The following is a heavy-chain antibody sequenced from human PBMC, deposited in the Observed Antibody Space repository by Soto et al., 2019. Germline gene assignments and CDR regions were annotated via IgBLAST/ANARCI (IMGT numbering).Heavy chain of an antibody. V-gene: IGHV3-53*01. CDR2: IYSGGST. CDR1: GFTVSSSY. J-gene: IGHJ4*02. Sequence: EVQLVESGGGLFQPGESLRLSCAASGFTVSSSYMSWVRQAPGKGLEWVSVIYSGGSTYYADSVKGRFTISRDNSKNTLYLQMTSLRAEDTAVYYCTRDWSHVNWGQGTLVTVSS. CDR3: TRDWSHVN.